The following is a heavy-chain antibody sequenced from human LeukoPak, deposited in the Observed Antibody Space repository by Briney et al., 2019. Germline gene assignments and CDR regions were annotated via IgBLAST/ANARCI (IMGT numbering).Heavy chain of an antibody. CDR2: IYYSGST. CDR3: ARDSEGIAFDI. D-gene: IGHD6-13*01. V-gene: IGHV4-59*08. CDR1: GTSISDYS. J-gene: IGHJ3*02. Sequence: PSETLSLTCSVSGTSISDYSWSWIRQPPGKGLEWIGYIYYSGSTNYNPSLKSRVTISVDTSKNQFSLKLSSVTAADTAVYYCARDSEGIAFDIWGQGTMVTVSS.